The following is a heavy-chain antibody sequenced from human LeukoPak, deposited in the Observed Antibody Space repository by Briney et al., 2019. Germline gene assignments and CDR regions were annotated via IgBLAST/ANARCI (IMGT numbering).Heavy chain of an antibody. J-gene: IGHJ3*02. D-gene: IGHD3-10*01. CDR1: GYTFTNYY. V-gene: IGHV1-2*02. CDR2: INPNSGGT. CDR3: ARVGYYGSGAPNDAFDI. Sequence: GASVKVSCKASGYTFTNYYIHWVRQAPGQGLEWMEWINPNSGGTNYEQKFQGRVTMTRDTSISTAYMELSRLRSDDTAVYYCARVGYYGSGAPNDAFDIWGQGTMVTVSS.